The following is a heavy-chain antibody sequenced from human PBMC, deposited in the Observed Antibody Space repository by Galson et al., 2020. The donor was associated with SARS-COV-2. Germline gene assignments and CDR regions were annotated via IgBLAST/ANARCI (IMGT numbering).Heavy chain of an antibody. CDR2: IYSGGST. Sequence: GESLKISCAASGFTVSSNYMIWVRQAPGKGLEWVSVIYSGGSTYYADSVKGRFTISRDNSKNTLYLQMNSLRAEVTAVYYCARAHRDGYTRTDYWGQGTLVTVSS. CDR3: ARAHRDGYTRTDY. CDR1: GFTVSSNY. J-gene: IGHJ4*02. D-gene: IGHD5-12*01. V-gene: IGHV3-53*01.